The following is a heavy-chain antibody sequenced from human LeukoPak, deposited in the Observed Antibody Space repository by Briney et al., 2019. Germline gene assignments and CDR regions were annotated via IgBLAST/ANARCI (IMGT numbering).Heavy chain of an antibody. V-gene: IGHV1-18*01. D-gene: IGHD5-18*01. CDR1: GYTFTSYG. Sequence: ASVKVSCKASGYTFTSYGISWVRQAPGQGLEWMGWISAYNGNTNYAQKFQGRVTITADKSTSTAYMELSSLRSEDTAVYYCARVFSYGYHFDYWGQGTLVTVSS. CDR2: ISAYNGNT. J-gene: IGHJ4*02. CDR3: ARVFSYGYHFDY.